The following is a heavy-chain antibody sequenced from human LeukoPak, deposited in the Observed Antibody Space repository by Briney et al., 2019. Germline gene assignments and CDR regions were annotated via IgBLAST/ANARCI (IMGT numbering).Heavy chain of an antibody. V-gene: IGHV7-4-1*02. Sequence: ASVKVSCKASGYTFTSYAMNWVRQAPGQGLEWMGWINTNTGNPTYAQGFTGRFVFSLDTSVSTAYLQISSLKAEDTAVYYCARAPRGGYCSSTSCYTAWFDPWGQGTLVTVSS. CDR3: ARAPRGGYCSSTSCYTAWFDP. J-gene: IGHJ5*02. D-gene: IGHD2-2*02. CDR1: GYTFTSYA. CDR2: INTNTGNP.